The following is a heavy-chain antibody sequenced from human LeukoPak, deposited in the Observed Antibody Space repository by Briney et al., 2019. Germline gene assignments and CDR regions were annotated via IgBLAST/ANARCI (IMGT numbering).Heavy chain of an antibody. D-gene: IGHD3-10*01. Sequence: PGGSLRLSCAASGFTFSSYAMSWVRQAPGKGLEWVSAISGSGGSTYYADSVKGRFTISRDNSKNTLYLQMNSLRAEDTAVYYCAKSLLVSYYGSGPSTPIFDYWGQGTLVTVSS. J-gene: IGHJ4*02. CDR1: GFTFSSYA. V-gene: IGHV3-23*01. CDR2: ISGSGGST. CDR3: AKSLLVSYYGSGPSTPIFDY.